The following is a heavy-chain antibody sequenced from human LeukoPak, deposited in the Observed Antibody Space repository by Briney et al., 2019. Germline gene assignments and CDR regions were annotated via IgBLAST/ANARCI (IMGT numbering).Heavy chain of an antibody. Sequence: PGGSLRLSCAASGFTFSSYGMHWVRQGPGKGLDWVAFIRYDGSNKYYADSVKGRFTISRDNSKNTLYLQMNSLRAEDTAVYYCAKDQISTFGGVFDYWGQGTLVTVSS. D-gene: IGHD3-16*01. CDR1: GFTFSSYG. CDR3: AKDQISTFGGVFDY. V-gene: IGHV3-30*02. J-gene: IGHJ4*02. CDR2: IRYDGSNK.